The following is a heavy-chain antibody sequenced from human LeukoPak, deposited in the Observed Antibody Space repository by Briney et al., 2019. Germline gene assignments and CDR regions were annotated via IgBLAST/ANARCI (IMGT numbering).Heavy chain of an antibody. J-gene: IGHJ2*01. CDR3: ARDLRREGSGWYRGWYFDL. Sequence: SVTLSLTCTVSGGSISSYFWNWIRQPPGRGLEWIGYTYYSGNTNYNPSLKSRVTISVDTSKKQLSLRLYSVTAADTAVYYCARDLRREGSGWYRGWYFDLWGSGTLVTVS. CDR2: TYYSGNT. D-gene: IGHD6-19*01. V-gene: IGHV4-59*01. CDR1: GGSISSYF.